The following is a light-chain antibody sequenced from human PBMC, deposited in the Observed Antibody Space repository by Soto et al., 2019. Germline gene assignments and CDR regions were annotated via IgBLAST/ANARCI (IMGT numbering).Light chain of an antibody. CDR1: QSLVYSDGNTY. CDR3: MHASHWPWT. V-gene: IGKV2-30*01. CDR2: QVS. J-gene: IGKJ1*01. Sequence: DVVMTQSPLSLPVTLGQPASISCRSSQSLVYSDGNTYLTLFHQRPGQSPRRLMYQVSTRDSGVPERFSGSVAGTDFTLKISRVEAEDVGVYYFMHASHWPWTFGQGSKVEIK.